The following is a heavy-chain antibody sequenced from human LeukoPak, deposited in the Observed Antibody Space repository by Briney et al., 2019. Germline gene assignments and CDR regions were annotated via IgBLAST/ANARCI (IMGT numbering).Heavy chain of an antibody. CDR1: GFTFSSSG. Sequence: GGSLRLSCAASGFTFSSSGMEWVRQAPGKGLEWVSIISNSGGSTYYADSVKGRFTISRDNSKNTLYLQMNSLRAEDTAVYYCAKEVAAHFDYWGQGTLVTVSS. CDR2: ISNSGGST. J-gene: IGHJ4*02. V-gene: IGHV3-23*01. D-gene: IGHD6-19*01. CDR3: AKEVAAHFDY.